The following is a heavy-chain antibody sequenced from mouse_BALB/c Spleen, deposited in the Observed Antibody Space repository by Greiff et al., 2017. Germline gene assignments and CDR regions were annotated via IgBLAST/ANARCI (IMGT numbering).Heavy chain of an antibody. D-gene: IGHD4-1*01. Sequence: EVQVVESGGGLVKPGGSLKLSCAASGFAFSSYDMSWVRQTPEKRLEWVAYISSGGGSTYYPDTVKGRFTISRDNAKNTLYLQMSSLKSEDTAMYYCARNWGGFFDYWGQGTTLTVSS. CDR3: ARNWGGFFDY. V-gene: IGHV5-12-1*01. CDR2: ISSGGGST. J-gene: IGHJ2*01. CDR1: GFAFSSYD.